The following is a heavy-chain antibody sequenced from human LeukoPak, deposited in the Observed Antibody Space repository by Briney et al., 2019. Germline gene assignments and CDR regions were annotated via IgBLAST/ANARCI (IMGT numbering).Heavy chain of an antibody. CDR3: ARERIVGATPAFDI. CDR2: IKQDASEE. CDR1: GLTFSRDW. V-gene: IGHV3-7*01. D-gene: IGHD1-26*01. J-gene: IGHJ3*02. Sequence: GGSLRLSCAASGLTFSRDWMSWVRQPPGQGLEWVATIKQDASEEYYVDSVNGRFTISRDNAKNSLFLQLDSLRAEDTAVYYCARERIVGATPAFDIWGQGTMVTVSS.